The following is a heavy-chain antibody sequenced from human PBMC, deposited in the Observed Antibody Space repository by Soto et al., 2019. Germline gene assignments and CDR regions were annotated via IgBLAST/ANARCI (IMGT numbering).Heavy chain of an antibody. CDR2: IWYDGSNK. J-gene: IGHJ4*02. CDR3: AKRGSTWDFDY. V-gene: IGHV3-30*02. Sequence: GGSLRLSCAASGFTFSNYGMYWVRQAPGKGLEWVALIWYDGSNKNYADSVKGRFTISRDNSQNTLYLQMNSLRGEDTAVYYCAKRGSTWDFDYWGQGTLVTVSS. D-gene: IGHD6-13*01. CDR1: GFTFSNYG.